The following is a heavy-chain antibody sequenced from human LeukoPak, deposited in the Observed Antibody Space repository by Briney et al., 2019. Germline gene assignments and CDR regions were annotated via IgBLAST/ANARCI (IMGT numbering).Heavy chain of an antibody. CDR3: ARDNHFAY. Sequence: GGSLRLSCGVSGLTFRNYWMTWVRQAPGKGLEWVASIKRDGSEKYYVDSVKGRFTISRDNAENSLYLQMSSLRAEDTAVYYCARDNHFAYWGQGTLVTVSS. V-gene: IGHV3-7*01. CDR2: IKRDGSEK. D-gene: IGHD1-14*01. CDR1: GLTFRNYW. J-gene: IGHJ4*02.